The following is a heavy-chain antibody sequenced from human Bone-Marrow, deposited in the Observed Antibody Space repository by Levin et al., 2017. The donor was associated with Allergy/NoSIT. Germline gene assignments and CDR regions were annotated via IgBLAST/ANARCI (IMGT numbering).Heavy chain of an antibody. Sequence: PGGSLRLSCAASGFTFSSYAMSWVRQAPGKGLEWVSAISGSGGSTYYADSVKGRFTISRDNSKNTLYLQMNSLRAEDTAVYYCAKDSRIAAAGIVLNYYYYGMDVWGQGTTVTVSS. CDR1: GFTFSSYA. J-gene: IGHJ6*02. D-gene: IGHD6-13*01. CDR2: ISGSGGST. CDR3: AKDSRIAAAGIVLNYYYYGMDV. V-gene: IGHV3-23*01.